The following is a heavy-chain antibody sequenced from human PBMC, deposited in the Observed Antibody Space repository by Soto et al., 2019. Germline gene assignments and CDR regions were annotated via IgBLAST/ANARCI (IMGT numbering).Heavy chain of an antibody. J-gene: IGHJ4*02. D-gene: IGHD2-21*02. CDR3: AKDGGILAYCGGDCYSHFDY. Sequence: GGSLRLSCAASGFTFSSYGMHWVRQAPGKGLEWVAVISYDGSNKYYADSVKGRFTISRDNSKNTLYLQMNSLRAEDTAVYYCAKDGGILAYCGGDCYSHFDYWGQGTLVTVSS. CDR1: GFTFSSYG. CDR2: ISYDGSNK. V-gene: IGHV3-30*18.